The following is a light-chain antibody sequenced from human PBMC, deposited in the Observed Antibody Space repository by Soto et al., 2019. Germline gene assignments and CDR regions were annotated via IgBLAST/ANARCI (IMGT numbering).Light chain of an antibody. CDR3: QQRSSWIT. CDR2: GAS. CDR1: QSVSNNY. Sequence: EIVLTQSPGTLSLSPGERATLSCRASQSVSNNYLAWYQQKPGQAPRLLIYGASTRATGIPARFSGSGSATDFTLTISSLEPEDFAVYYCQQRSSWITFGQGTRREIK. V-gene: IGKV3D-20*02. J-gene: IGKJ5*01.